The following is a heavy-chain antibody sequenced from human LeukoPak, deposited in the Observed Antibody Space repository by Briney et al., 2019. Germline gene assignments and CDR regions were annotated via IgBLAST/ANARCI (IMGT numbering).Heavy chain of an antibody. D-gene: IGHD6-13*01. J-gene: IGHJ4*02. CDR1: GGSISSGGYY. CDR3: ARDPAIAAAGTVDDPFDY. V-gene: IGHV4-30-2*01. Sequence: SQTLSLTCTVSGGSISSGGYYWSWIRQPPGKGLEWIGYIYHSGSTNYNPSLKSRVTLSVDKSKNQFSLKLSSVTAADTAVYYCARDPAIAAAGTVDDPFDYWGQGTLVTVSS. CDR2: IYHSGST.